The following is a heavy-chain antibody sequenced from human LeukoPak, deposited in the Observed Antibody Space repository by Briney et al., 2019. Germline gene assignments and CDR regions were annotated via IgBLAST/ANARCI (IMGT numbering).Heavy chain of an antibody. CDR3: AMALDY. V-gene: IGHV3-23*01. Sequence: GGSLRLSCLAYGFTFSNYLMNWVRQAPWKGLEWVSGISHSGSSIYYADSVKGRFTISRDNSKNTLYLQMDRLRVEDTAVYYCAMALDYWGQGTLVTVSS. J-gene: IGHJ4*02. CDR2: ISHSGSSI. CDR1: GFTFSNYL.